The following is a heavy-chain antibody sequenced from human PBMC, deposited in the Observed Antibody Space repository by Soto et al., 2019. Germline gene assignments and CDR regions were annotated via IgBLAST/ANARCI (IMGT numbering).Heavy chain of an antibody. CDR2: TYYRSKWYN. Sequence: PSQTLSLTCAISGDSVSSNSAAWNWIRQSPSRGLEWLGRTYYRSKWYNDYAVSVKSRITINPDTSKNQFSLQLNSVTPEDTAVYYCARGPPGDPPQYYYYYYMDVWGKGTTVTVPS. D-gene: IGHD3-16*01. CDR3: ARGPPGDPPQYYYYYYMDV. V-gene: IGHV6-1*01. J-gene: IGHJ6*03. CDR1: GDSVSSNSAA.